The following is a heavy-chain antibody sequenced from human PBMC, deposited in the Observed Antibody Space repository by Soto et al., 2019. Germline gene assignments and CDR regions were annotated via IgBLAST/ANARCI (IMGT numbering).Heavy chain of an antibody. CDR2: ISWNSGSI. J-gene: IGHJ4*02. Sequence: GGSLRLCCAASGFTFDDYAMHWVRQAPGKGLEWVSGISWNSGSIGYADSVKGRFTISRDNAKNSLYLQMNSLRAEDTALYYCAKIEGYCGGDCHSDYWGQGTLVTVSS. D-gene: IGHD2-21*01. CDR1: GFTFDDYA. CDR3: AKIEGYCGGDCHSDY. V-gene: IGHV3-9*01.